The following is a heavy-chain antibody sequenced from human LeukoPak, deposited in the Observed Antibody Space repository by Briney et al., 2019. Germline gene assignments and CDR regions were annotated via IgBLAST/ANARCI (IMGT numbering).Heavy chain of an antibody. CDR3: ASGPGSVDYYDSSGYLEY. V-gene: IGHV4-34*01. J-gene: IGHJ4*02. Sequence: SETLSLTCAVDGGSFSGYYWSWIRQPPGKGREWIGEINHSGSTNYNPSLKSRVTISVDTSKNQFPLKRSPVTAAYTAGDYCASGPGSVDYYDSSGYLEYWGQGNLGTGSS. CDR1: GGSFSGYY. CDR2: INHSGST. D-gene: IGHD3-22*01.